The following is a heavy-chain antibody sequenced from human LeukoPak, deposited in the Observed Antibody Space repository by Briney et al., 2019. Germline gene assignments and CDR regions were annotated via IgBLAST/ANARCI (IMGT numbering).Heavy chain of an antibody. CDR2: IYYSGST. D-gene: IGHD3-22*01. V-gene: IGHV4-31*03. J-gene: IGHJ4*02. CDR1: GGSISSGGYY. Sequence: SETLSLTCTVSGGSISSGGYYWSWIRQHPGKGLEWIGYIYYSGSTYYNPSLKSRVTISVDTSKNQFSLKLSSVTAADTAVYYCAGYYYDSSGYYRGYPYFDYWGQGTLVTVSS. CDR3: AGYYYDSSGYYRGYPYFDY.